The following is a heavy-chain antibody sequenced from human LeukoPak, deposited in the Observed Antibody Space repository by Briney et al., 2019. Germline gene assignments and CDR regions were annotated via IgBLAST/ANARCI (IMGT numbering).Heavy chain of an antibody. D-gene: IGHD3-10*01. CDR2: IYHSGST. CDR3: ARDSYYFGSGSDNTPYNWFDP. V-gene: IGHV4-4*02. J-gene: IGHJ5*02. Sequence: SETLSLACAVSRGSISSNNWWSWVRQPPGKRLEWIAEIYHSGSTNYNPSLKSRVTISVDKSKNQFSLKLSSVTAADTAMYYCARDSYYFGSGSDNTPYNWFDPWGQGTLVTVSS. CDR1: RGSISSNNW.